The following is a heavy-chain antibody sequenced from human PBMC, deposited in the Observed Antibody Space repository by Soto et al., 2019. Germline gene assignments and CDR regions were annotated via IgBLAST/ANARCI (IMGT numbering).Heavy chain of an antibody. V-gene: IGHV1-3*01. CDR3: ATRIAARLYYYYGMDV. J-gene: IGHJ6*02. Sequence: RLEWMGWINAGNGNTKYSQKFQGRVTMTRNTSISTAYMELSSLRSEDTAVYYCATRIAARLYYYYGMDVWGQGTTVTVSS. D-gene: IGHD6-6*01. CDR2: INAGNGNT.